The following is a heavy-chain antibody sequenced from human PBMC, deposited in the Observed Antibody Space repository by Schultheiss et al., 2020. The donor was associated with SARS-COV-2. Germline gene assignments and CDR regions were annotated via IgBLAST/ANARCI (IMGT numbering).Heavy chain of an antibody. CDR1: GFTFSSYA. CDR2: ISYDGSNK. D-gene: IGHD3-3*01. V-gene: IGHV3-30*03. J-gene: IGHJ6*02. CDR3: ARDQGIFGVVIIGYYYYGMDV. Sequence: GGSLRLSCAASGFTFSSYAMSWVRQAPGKGLEWVAVISYDGSNKYYADSVKGRFTISRDNSKNTLYLQMNSLRAEDTAVYYCARDQGIFGVVIIGYYYYGMDVWGQGTTVTVSS.